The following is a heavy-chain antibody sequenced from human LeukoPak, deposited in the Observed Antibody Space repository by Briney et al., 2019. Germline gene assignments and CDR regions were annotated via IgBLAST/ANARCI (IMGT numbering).Heavy chain of an antibody. D-gene: IGHD6-13*01. V-gene: IGHV4-59*04. CDR2: VSYSGRP. CDR3: ARVGDYSSSWYDLLYFDS. Sequence: SETLSLTCNVSGGSISRHYWTWIRQPPGRELDWIGSVSYSGRPSYTPSLESRVTISVDTSKNQFFLKFNSVTAADTAVYYCARVGDYSSSWYDLLYFDSWGPGTLVTVSS. CDR1: GGSISRHY. J-gene: IGHJ4*02.